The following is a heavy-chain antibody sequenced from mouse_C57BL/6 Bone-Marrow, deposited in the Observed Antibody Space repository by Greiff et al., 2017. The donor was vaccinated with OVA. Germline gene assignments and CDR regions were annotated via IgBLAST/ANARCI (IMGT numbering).Heavy chain of an antibody. CDR2: IWTGGGT. Sequence: VQRVESGPGLVAPSQSLSITCTVSGFSLTSYAISWVRQPPGKGLEWLGVIWTGGGTNYNSTLKSRLSISKDNSKSQVFLKMNSLQTDDTARYYCAILDSSGPYYFDYWGQGTTLTVSS. J-gene: IGHJ2*01. CDR3: AILDSSGPYYFDY. V-gene: IGHV2-9-1*01. D-gene: IGHD3-2*02. CDR1: GFSLTSYA.